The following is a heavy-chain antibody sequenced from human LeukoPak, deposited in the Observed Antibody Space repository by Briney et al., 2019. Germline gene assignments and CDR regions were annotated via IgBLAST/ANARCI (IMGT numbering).Heavy chain of an antibody. J-gene: IGHJ5*02. D-gene: IGHD3-10*01. Sequence: ASVKVSCKASGYTLTGYYIHWVRQAPGQGLEWMGWINPDSGGTKYAQKFQGRVTMTRDTSISTAYMELSRLRSDDTAVYYCARDGTYYYGSGSYLSQNWFDPWGQGTLVTVSS. CDR3: ARDGTYYYGSGSYLSQNWFDP. V-gene: IGHV1-2*02. CDR1: GYTLTGYY. CDR2: INPDSGGT.